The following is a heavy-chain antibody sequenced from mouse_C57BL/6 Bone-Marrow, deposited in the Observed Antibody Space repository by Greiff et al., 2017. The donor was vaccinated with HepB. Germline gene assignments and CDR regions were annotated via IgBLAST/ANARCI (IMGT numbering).Heavy chain of an antibody. Sequence: EVKLVESGGGLVKPGGSLKLSCAASGFTFSSYAMSWVRQTPEKRLEWVATISDGGSYTYYPDNVKGRFTISRDNAKNNLYLQMSHLKSEDTAMYYCARDQTYGSRGFDYWGQGTTLTVSS. CDR1: GFTFSSYA. D-gene: IGHD1-1*01. CDR2: ISDGGSYT. J-gene: IGHJ2*01. V-gene: IGHV5-4*01. CDR3: ARDQTYGSRGFDY.